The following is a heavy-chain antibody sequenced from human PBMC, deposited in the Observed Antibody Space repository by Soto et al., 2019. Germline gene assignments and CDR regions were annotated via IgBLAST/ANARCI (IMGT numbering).Heavy chain of an antibody. CDR1: GFRFSDHS. V-gene: IGHV3-48*02. CDR3: ARLPKGSRVTS. CDR2: ITSRGDSI. D-gene: IGHD4-17*01. J-gene: IGHJ4*02. Sequence: EVQLLESGGGLIHPGGSLRLSGVASGFRFSDHSMNWVRQAPGKGLEWVSYITSRGDSIYYADPVKGRFTVSRDNAKNSLFLQMNSPRDEDTAVYYCARLPKGSRVTSWGQGTLVTVSS.